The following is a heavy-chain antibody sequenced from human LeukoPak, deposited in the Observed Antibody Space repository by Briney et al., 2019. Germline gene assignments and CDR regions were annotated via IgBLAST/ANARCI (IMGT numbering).Heavy chain of an antibody. D-gene: IGHD5-12*01. J-gene: IGHJ4*02. CDR1: GGSISGYF. V-gene: IGHV4-4*07. Sequence: SETLSLTCTVSGGSISGYFWTWIRQPAGKGLEWIGRIYSSGSNNYNPSLKSRVTMSLDTSKNHFSLNLTSVTAADTAVYYCAREPTSGREPTSGRPRDYWGQGTLVTVSS. CDR2: IYSSGSN. CDR3: AREPTSGREPTSGRPRDY.